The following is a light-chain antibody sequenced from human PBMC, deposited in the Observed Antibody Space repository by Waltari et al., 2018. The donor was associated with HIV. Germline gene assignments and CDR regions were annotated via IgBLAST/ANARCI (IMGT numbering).Light chain of an antibody. CDR2: GDP. V-gene: IGLV2-23*01. J-gene: IGLJ2*01. Sequence: QSALTQPTSVSASPGQSITISCTGTSRDIGSYNLVSWSQHYPDKVPKRRIDGDPKRPSGVSHRFTASKSGNTASLTISGLQAEDDAVYYCCSYAGGSTLIFGGGTKLTVL. CDR3: CSYAGGSTLI. CDR1: SRDIGSYNL.